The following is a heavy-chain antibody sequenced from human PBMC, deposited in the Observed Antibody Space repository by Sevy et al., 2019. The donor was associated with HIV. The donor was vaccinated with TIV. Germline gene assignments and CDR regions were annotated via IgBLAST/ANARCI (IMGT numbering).Heavy chain of an antibody. CDR3: ARDGGGGTTNSGMDV. CDR2: VYPNSGGT. Sequence: ASVKVSCKASGYTFTGDYLHWVRQAPGQGLEWMGRVYPNSGGTNYARKFQGRITMTRDTSISTAYMELNRLKFDDTAAYYCARDGGGGTTNSGMDVWGQGTTVTVSS. D-gene: IGHD1-7*01. V-gene: IGHV1-2*06. CDR1: GYTFTGDY. J-gene: IGHJ6*02.